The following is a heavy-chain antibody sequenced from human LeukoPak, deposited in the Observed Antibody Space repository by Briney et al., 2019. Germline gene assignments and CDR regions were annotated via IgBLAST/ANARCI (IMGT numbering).Heavy chain of an antibody. CDR3: ASRYCSGGSCYSDPDAFDI. V-gene: IGHV3-66*01. CDR2: IYSGGST. CDR1: GFTFSDYY. J-gene: IGHJ3*02. Sequence: PGGSLRLSCAASGFTFSDYYMSWVRQAPGKGLEWVSVIYSGGSTYYADSVKGRFTISRDNSKNTLYLQMNSLRAEDTAVYYCASRYCSGGSCYSDPDAFDIWGQGTMVTVSS. D-gene: IGHD2-15*01.